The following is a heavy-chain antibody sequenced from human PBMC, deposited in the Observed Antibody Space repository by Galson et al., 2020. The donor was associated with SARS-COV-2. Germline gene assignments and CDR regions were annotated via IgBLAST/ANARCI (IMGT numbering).Heavy chain of an antibody. CDR3: AREQFSDGSGSYGYYYYGMDV. J-gene: IGHJ6*02. CDR2: IYYSGST. Sequence: ASETLSLTCTVSGGSISSGGYYWSWIRQHPGKGLEWIGYIYYSGSTYYNPSLKSRVTISVDTSKNQFSLKLSSVTAADTAVYYCAREQFSDGSGSYGYYYYGMDVWGQGTTVTVSS. D-gene: IGHD3-10*01. CDR1: GGSISSGGYY. V-gene: IGHV4-31*03.